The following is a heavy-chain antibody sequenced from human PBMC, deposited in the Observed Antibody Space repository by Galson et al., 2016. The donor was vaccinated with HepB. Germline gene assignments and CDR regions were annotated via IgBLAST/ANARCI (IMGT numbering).Heavy chain of an antibody. Sequence: PALVKPTQTLTLTCSFSGFSISTSGVGVAWFRQPPGEALEWLALIYWDDEKRYRPSLTSRLTIAKDTSKSQVVLIMTNMDPVDTATYFCAHSIDCTRTTCHPSWFDPWGQGTLVTVSS. CDR1: GFSISTSGVG. V-gene: IGHV2-5*02. J-gene: IGHJ5*02. CDR3: AHSIDCTRTTCHPSWFDP. D-gene: IGHD1-14*01. CDR2: IYWDDEK.